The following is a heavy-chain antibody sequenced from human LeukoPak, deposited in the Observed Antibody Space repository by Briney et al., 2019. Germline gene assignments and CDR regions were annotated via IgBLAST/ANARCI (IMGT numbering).Heavy chain of an antibody. V-gene: IGHV4-39*01. Sequence: SETLSLTCTVSSASISSSPYFWGWIRQSPGKGLEWIGSISYSGTTYYNPSLKSRVTVSVDTSKNQFSLKLSSVTAADTAVYYCARVISGSYDYWGQGTLVTVSS. J-gene: IGHJ4*02. CDR1: SASISSSPYF. CDR2: ISYSGTT. D-gene: IGHD1-26*01. CDR3: ARVISGSYDY.